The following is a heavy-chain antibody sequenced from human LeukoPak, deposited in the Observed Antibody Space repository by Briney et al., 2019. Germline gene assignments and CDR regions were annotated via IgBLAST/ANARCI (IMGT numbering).Heavy chain of an antibody. Sequence: GALRLSCAASGFTFSTYDMHWVRQATGKDLEWVSAIGAAGDTYYPDSVKGRFTISRENVKNSLYLQMNSLRVEDTAVYYCARGWNSFWYFDFWGRGTQVTVSS. D-gene: IGHD1-7*01. J-gene: IGHJ2*01. CDR1: GFTFSTYD. CDR3: ARGWNSFWYFDF. CDR2: IGAAGDT. V-gene: IGHV3-13*01.